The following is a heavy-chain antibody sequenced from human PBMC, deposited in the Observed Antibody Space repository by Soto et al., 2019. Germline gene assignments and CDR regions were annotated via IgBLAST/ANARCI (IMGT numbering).Heavy chain of an antibody. V-gene: IGHV4-39*01. Sequence: TVSAASSGRSSYFWGWIRQPPGKGLEWIGSLYYSGSAYYNPSLYSRVTISADTSKNLLSLKLRSVTAADTAVYYCARRDRGGNGGKSFPFWGQGTLVTVSS. CDR3: ARRDRGGNGGKSFPF. CDR1: AASSGRSSYF. J-gene: IGHJ4*02. CDR2: LYYSGSA. D-gene: IGHD5-12*01.